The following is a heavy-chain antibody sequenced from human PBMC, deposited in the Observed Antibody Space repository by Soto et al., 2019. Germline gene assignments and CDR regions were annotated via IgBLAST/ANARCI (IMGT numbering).Heavy chain of an antibody. V-gene: IGHV3-30*18. J-gene: IGHJ6*02. CDR3: AKEGSKGNYYYYGMDV. D-gene: IGHD3-10*01. CDR1: GFTFSSYG. Sequence: QVQLVESGGGVVQPGRSLRLSCAAPGFTFSSYGMHWVRQAPGKGLEWVAVISYDGSNKYYADSVKGRFTISRDNSKNTLYLQMNSLRAEDTAVYYCAKEGSKGNYYYYGMDVWGQGTTVTVSS. CDR2: ISYDGSNK.